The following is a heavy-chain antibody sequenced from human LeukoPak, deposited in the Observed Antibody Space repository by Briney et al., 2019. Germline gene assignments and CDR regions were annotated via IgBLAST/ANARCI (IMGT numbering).Heavy chain of an antibody. CDR2: ISSSSSYI. CDR3: ARVESGYSGYEAPDY. CDR1: GFTFSSYS. J-gene: IGHJ4*02. V-gene: IGHV3-21*01. Sequence: GGSLRLSCAASGFTFSSYSMNWVRQAPGKGLEWVSSISSSSSYIYYADSVKGRFTISRDNVKNSLYLQMNSLRAEDTAVYYCARVESGYSGYEAPDYWGQGTLVTVSS. D-gene: IGHD5-12*01.